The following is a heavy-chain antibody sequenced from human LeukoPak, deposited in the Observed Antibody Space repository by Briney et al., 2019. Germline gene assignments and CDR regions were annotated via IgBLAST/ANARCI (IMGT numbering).Heavy chain of an antibody. Sequence: PSETLSLTCTVSGGSISSYYWSWIRQPAGKGLEWIGRFFSSGNTNYNPSFKSRATISVDKSKNQFSLKLTSVTAADTAVYYCARYSGNYGHDYWGQGTLASVSS. D-gene: IGHD3-10*01. CDR2: FFSSGNT. CDR3: ARYSGNYGHDY. J-gene: IGHJ4*03. V-gene: IGHV4-4*07. CDR1: GGSISSYY.